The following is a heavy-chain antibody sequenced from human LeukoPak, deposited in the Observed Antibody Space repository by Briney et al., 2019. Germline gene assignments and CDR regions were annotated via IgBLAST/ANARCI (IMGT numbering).Heavy chain of an antibody. CDR3: ARAKLPNGSGSYYTQHPNWFDP. D-gene: IGHD3-10*01. Sequence: PSETLSLTCTVSGGSISSYYWSWIRQPPGKGLEWIGYIYYIGSTNYNPSLKSRVTISVDTSKNQFSLKLSSVTAADTAVYYCARAKLPNGSGSYYTQHPNWFDPWGQGTLVTVSS. CDR1: GGSISSYY. CDR2: IYYIGST. J-gene: IGHJ5*02. V-gene: IGHV4-59*01.